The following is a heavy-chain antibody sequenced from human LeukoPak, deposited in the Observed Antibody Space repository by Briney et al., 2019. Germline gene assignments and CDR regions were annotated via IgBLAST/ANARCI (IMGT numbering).Heavy chain of an antibody. Sequence: PPGGSLRLSCAASGFSVSDYYMSWVRQAPGEGLEWVSVIYSGGPAYSANSVKGRFTMSRDTSKNTLYLQMNSLRVEDTAVYYCARMVTGWPNWIDPWGQGTLVIVSS. D-gene: IGHD6-19*01. CDR3: ARMVTGWPNWIDP. V-gene: IGHV3-66*01. CDR1: GFSVSDYY. CDR2: IYSGGPA. J-gene: IGHJ5*02.